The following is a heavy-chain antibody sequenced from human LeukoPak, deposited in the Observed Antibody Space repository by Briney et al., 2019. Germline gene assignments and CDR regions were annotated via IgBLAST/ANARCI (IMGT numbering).Heavy chain of an antibody. CDR2: IDHSGSP. V-gene: IGHV4-34*01. CDR1: GGSFSGYY. J-gene: IGHJ3*02. D-gene: IGHD3-10*01. Sequence: SETLSLTCAVYGGSFSGYYWSWIRQPPGKGLEWIGEIDHSGSPNYNPSLKSRVTISIDTSKNQFSLKLSPVTAADTAVYYCARDLSDYYGSGSYRPIDAFDIWGQGTMVTVSS. CDR3: ARDLSDYYGSGSYRPIDAFDI.